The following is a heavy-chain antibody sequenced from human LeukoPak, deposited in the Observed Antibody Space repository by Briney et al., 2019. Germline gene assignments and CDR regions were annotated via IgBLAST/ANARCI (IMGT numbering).Heavy chain of an antibody. V-gene: IGHV4-39*07. J-gene: IGHJ4*02. CDR2: IYYSGST. D-gene: IGHD2-15*01. CDR1: GGSISSSSYY. CDR3: ARGCSGGSCYFN. Sequence: SETLSLTCTVSGGSISSSSYYCGWIRQPPGKGLEWIGSIYYSGSTYYNPSLKSRVTISVDTSKNQFSLKLSSVTAADTAVYYCARGCSGGSCYFNWGQGTLVTVSS.